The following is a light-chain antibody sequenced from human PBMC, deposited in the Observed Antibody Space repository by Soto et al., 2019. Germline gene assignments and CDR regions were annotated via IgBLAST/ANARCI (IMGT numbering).Light chain of an antibody. CDR1: QSISSW. Sequence: DIKMTQSPSTLSASVGDRVTITCRASQSISSWLAWYQQKPGKAPKLLIYKASSLESGVPSRFSGRGTGTEFTLTISSLQPDDLATYYCQPNHSYWTFGQGNKVEIK. CDR3: QPNHSYWT. J-gene: IGKJ1*01. V-gene: IGKV1-5*03. CDR2: KAS.